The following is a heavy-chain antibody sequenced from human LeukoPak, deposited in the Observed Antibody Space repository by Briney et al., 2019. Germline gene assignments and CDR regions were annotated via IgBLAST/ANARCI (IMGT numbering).Heavy chain of an antibody. CDR1: GFTFDVSA. CDR3: ARTGYSYGSGYGMDV. J-gene: IGHJ6*02. CDR2: ISSSSSYI. Sequence: GGSLRLSCAASGFTFDVSAMNWVRQAPGKGLEWVSSISSSSSYIYYADSVKGRFTISRDNAKNSLYLQMNSLRAEDTAVYYCARTGYSYGSGYGMDVWGQGTTVTVSS. V-gene: IGHV3-21*01. D-gene: IGHD5-18*01.